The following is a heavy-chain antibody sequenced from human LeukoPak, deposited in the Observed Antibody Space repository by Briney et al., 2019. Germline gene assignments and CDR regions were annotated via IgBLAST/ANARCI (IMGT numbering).Heavy chain of an antibody. V-gene: IGHV1-46*01. CDR3: ARAYGDYRGYYYYMDV. J-gene: IGHJ6*03. D-gene: IGHD4-17*01. CDR1: GYTFTSYY. CDR2: INPSGGST. Sequence: GASVKVSCKASGYTFTSYYMHWVRQAPGQGLEWMGIINPSGGSTSYAQKFQGRVTMTRNTSISTAYMELSSLRSEDTAVYYCARAYGDYRGYYYYMDVWGKGTTVTVSS.